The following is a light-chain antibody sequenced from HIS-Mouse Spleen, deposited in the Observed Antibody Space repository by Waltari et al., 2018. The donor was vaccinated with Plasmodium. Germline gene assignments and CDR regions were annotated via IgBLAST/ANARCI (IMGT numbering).Light chain of an antibody. J-gene: IGLJ2*01. CDR2: DVS. CDR1: SSDVGDYNY. V-gene: IGLV2-11*01. CDR3: CSYAGSYTLV. Sequence: QSALTQPRPVSGSPGQSVTIPCTGTSSDVGDYNYVSWYQQHPGKAPKLMIYDVSKRPSGVPDRFSGSKSGNTASLTISGLQAEDEADYYCCSYAGSYTLVFGGGTKLTVL.